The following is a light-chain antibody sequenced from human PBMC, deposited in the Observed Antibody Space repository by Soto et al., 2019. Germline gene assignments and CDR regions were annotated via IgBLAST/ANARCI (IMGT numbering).Light chain of an antibody. J-gene: IGKJ1*01. CDR3: QQYNNWPPWT. Sequence: EIVMTQSPATLSASPGERVTLSCRASQSISSNLAWYQQKPGQTPRLLIYGASTRATGFPARFSGSGSGTEFTLTISSLQSEDFAVYYCQQYNNWPPWTFDQGTKVEIK. CDR2: GAS. CDR1: QSISSN. V-gene: IGKV3-15*01.